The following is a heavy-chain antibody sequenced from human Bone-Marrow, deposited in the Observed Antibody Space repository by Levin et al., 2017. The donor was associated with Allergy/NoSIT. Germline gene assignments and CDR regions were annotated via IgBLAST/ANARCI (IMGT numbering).Heavy chain of an antibody. V-gene: IGHV3-33*01. J-gene: IGHJ6*02. CDR1: GFTFSSYG. D-gene: IGHD4-11*01. CDR3: AREPVTTMILPSPPYDYGMDV. CDR2: IWYDGSNK. Sequence: GGSLRLSCAASGFTFSSYGMHWVRQAPGKGLEWVAVIWYDGSNKYYADSVKGRFTISRDNSKNTLYLQMNSLRAEDTAVYYCAREPVTTMILPSPPYDYGMDVWGQGTTVTVSS.